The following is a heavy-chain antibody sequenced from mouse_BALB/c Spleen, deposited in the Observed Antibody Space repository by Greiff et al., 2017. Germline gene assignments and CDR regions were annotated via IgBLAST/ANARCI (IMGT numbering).Heavy chain of an antibody. Sequence: EVMLVESGGGLVKPGGSLKLSCAASGFTFSSYAMSWVRQTPAKRLEWVASISRGGSTYYSDSVKGRFTIFRDNARNILYLQLSSLRSADTSMYYCARASTATCCVEVWGAGTTVTVSS. CDR3: ARASTATCCVEV. J-gene: IGHJ1*01. CDR2: ISRGGST. V-gene: IGHV5-6-5*01. D-gene: IGHD1-2*01. CDR1: GFTFSSYA.